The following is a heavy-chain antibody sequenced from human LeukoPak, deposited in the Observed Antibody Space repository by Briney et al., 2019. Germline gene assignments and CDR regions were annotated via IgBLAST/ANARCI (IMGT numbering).Heavy chain of an antibody. CDR2: IYYSGRT. CDR1: GDSINSYY. D-gene: IGHD5-24*01. J-gene: IGHJ3*02. Sequence: SGTLSLTCAVSGDSINSYYWNWIRQPPGKGLEWIGYIYYSGRTDYNPSLKSRVTISVDTSKHQFSMKLKSVTAADTAVYFCARGRWLPNAFDIWGQGTMVTVFS. CDR3: ARGRWLPNAFDI. V-gene: IGHV4-59*01.